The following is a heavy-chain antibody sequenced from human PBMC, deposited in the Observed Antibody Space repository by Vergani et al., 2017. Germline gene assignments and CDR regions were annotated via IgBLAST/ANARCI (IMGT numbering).Heavy chain of an antibody. CDR3: AIVAFTPPHDYYYYMDV. CDR2: ISSRSDTT. D-gene: IGHD3-3*02. V-gene: IGHV3-48*02. J-gene: IGHJ6*03. CDR1: GFTFNNYK. Sequence: EVQLVESGGDLVQPGGSLRLSCEVSGFTFNNYKMKWVRQAPGKGLEWIAYISSRSDTTFYADSVKGRFTISRDNAKNSLYLQMNRLRDEDTGVYYCAIVAFTPPHDYYYYMDVWGKGTTVTVSS.